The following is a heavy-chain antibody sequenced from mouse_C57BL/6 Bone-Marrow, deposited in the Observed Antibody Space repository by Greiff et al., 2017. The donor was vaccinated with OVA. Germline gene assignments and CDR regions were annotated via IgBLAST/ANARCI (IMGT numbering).Heavy chain of an antibody. J-gene: IGHJ3*01. V-gene: IGHV1-50*01. CDR3: AREDYYSNDPFAY. D-gene: IGHD2-5*01. CDR2: IDPSDSYT. CDR1: GYTFTSYW. Sequence: QVQLQQPGAELVKPGASVPLSCTASGYTFTSYWMQWVKQRPGQGLEWIGEIDPSDSYTNYNQKFKGKATLTVDTSSSTAYLQLSSLTSEDSAVYYCAREDYYSNDPFAYWGQGTLVTVSA.